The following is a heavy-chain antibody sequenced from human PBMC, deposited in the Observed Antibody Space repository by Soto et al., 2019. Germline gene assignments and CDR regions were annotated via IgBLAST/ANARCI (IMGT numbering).Heavy chain of an antibody. Sequence: SETLSLTCTVSGDSVSSGNYYWSWIRQPPGKGLEWIGYIYYSGSTNYNPSLKSRVTISVDTSKNQFSLKLSSVTAADTAVYYCARGRGTGSKNNWFDPWGQGTLVTVSS. CDR2: IYYSGST. CDR1: GDSVSSGNYY. D-gene: IGHD1-1*01. J-gene: IGHJ5*02. CDR3: ARGRGTGSKNNWFDP. V-gene: IGHV4-61*01.